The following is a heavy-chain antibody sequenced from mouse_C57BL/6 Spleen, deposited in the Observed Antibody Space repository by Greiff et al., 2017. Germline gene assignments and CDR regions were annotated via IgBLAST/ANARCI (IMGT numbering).Heavy chain of an antibody. CDR3: APSCDWYFEG. CDR2: ISYDGSN. V-gene: IGHV3-6*01. Sequence: EVKLVESGPGLVKPSQSLSLTCTVTGYSITSGYYWNWIRQYPGNKLEWMGYISYDGSNNYNPSLKNRIPITRDTSTNQFFLKLNSVTTEDTATYYCAPSCDWYFEGWGTGTPVTVSA. CDR1: GYSITSGYY. J-gene: IGHJ1*03.